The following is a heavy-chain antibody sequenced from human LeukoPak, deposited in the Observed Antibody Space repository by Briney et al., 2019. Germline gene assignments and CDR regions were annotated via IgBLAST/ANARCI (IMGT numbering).Heavy chain of an antibody. Sequence: PGRSLRLSCATSGLIFRNYAMHWVRQAPGKGLEWLAVTSYDESIKYYTHSVKGRFTISRDNSKSTLYLQMNGLRTEDTSVYYCARGGFSNGHVRDDDAFDVWGQGTMVIVSS. V-gene: IGHV3-30*04. CDR2: TSYDESIK. CDR1: GLIFRNYA. CDR3: ARGGFSNGHVRDDDAFDV. J-gene: IGHJ3*01. D-gene: IGHD5-18*01.